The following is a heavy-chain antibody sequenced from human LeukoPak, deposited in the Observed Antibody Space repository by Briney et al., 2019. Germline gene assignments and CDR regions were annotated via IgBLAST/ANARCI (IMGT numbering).Heavy chain of an antibody. Sequence: GGSLRLSCAASGFTVSSNYMSWVRQAPGKGLEWVSVIYSAGTTYYADSVKGRFTISRDNSKNTLHLQMNSLRAEDTAVYYCPRDQYSYAHAAHWGQGTLVTVSS. J-gene: IGHJ4*02. CDR2: IYSAGTT. CDR3: PRDQYSYAHAAH. V-gene: IGHV3-66*01. CDR1: GFTVSSNY. D-gene: IGHD5-18*01.